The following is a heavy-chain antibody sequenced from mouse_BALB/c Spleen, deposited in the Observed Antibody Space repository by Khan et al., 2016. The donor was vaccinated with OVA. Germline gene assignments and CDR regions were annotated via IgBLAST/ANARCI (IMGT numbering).Heavy chain of an antibody. CDR3: AKGYWYFDV. J-gene: IGHJ1*01. V-gene: IGHV9-2-1*01. Sequence: QIQLVQSGPELKKPGETVKISCKASGYTFTDYSLHWVKQAPGKGLKWMGWINTETGEPTYADDFKGRFAFSLETSASTAYLQINNLRNEDTAIYFCAKGYWYFDVLGAGTTVTVSS. CDR1: GYTFTDYS. CDR2: INTETGEP.